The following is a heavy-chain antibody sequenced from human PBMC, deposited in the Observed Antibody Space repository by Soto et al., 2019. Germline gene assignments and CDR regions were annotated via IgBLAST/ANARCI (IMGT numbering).Heavy chain of an antibody. Sequence: SETLSLTCRVSGGSISSSSYYWGWVRQPPGKGLEWIGSMHYSGKSDFNPSLQSRVTISVDTSQNQCSLKLTSVTAADAAVYYCARLLRTFVGPNWFDLWGRGTLVTVSS. CDR2: MHYSGKS. J-gene: IGHJ5*02. D-gene: IGHD2-21*01. CDR3: ARLLRTFVGPNWFDL. CDR1: GGSISSSSYY. V-gene: IGHV4-39*01.